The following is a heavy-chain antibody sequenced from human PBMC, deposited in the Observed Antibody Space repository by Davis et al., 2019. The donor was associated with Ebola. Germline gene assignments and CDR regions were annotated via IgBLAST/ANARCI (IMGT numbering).Heavy chain of an antibody. CDR2: ISSSSSYT. V-gene: IGHV3-11*06. CDR3: ARVAPEIWRGSNWFDP. Sequence: PGGSLRLSCAASGFTFSDYYMSWIRQAPGKGLEWVSHISSSSSYTKDADSVKGRFIISRDNAKNSLYLQMNSLRAEDTAVYYCARVAPEIWRGSNWFDPWGQGTLVTVSS. D-gene: IGHD1-14*01. J-gene: IGHJ5*02. CDR1: GFTFSDYY.